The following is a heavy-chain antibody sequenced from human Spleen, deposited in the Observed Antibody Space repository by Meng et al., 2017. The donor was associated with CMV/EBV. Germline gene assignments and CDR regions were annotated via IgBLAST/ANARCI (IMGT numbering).Heavy chain of an antibody. CDR3: GGNLDV. V-gene: IGHV4-61*01. D-gene: IGHD1-7*01. CDR1: GGSVSSGTYY. J-gene: IGHJ6*02. Sequence: LSLTCTVSGGSVSSGTYYWRWIRQPPGKGLEWIGDMYYSGSTKYNPSLKSRVTTSVDTSKNQFSLKLSSVTAADTAVYYCGGNLDVWGQGTTVTVSS. CDR2: MYYSGST.